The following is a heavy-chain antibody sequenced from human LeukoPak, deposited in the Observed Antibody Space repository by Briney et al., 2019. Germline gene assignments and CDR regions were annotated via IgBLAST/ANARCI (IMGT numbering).Heavy chain of an antibody. V-gene: IGHV4-61*02. CDR1: GGSISSGSYY. D-gene: IGHD6-19*01. Sequence: SETLSLTCTVSGGSISSGSYYWSWIRQPAGKGLEWIGRIYTSGSTNYNPSLKSRVTISVDTSKNQFSLKLSSVTAADTAVYYCAHAYSSGWYGRWWGQGTLVTVSS. CDR3: AHAYSSGWYGRW. J-gene: IGHJ4*02. CDR2: IYTSGST.